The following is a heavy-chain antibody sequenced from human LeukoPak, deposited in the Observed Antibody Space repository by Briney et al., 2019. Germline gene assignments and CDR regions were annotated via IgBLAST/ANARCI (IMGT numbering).Heavy chain of an antibody. Sequence: ASVKVSCKASGYTFTGYYMHWVRQAPGQGLEWMGWINPNSGGTNYAQKFQGRVTMTRDTSISTAYMELSRLRSDDTAVYYCARDKEKIVVVEAATSNWFDPWGQGTLVTVSS. J-gene: IGHJ5*02. D-gene: IGHD2-15*01. CDR2: INPNSGGT. CDR1: GYTFTGYY. CDR3: ARDKEKIVVVEAATSNWFDP. V-gene: IGHV1-2*02.